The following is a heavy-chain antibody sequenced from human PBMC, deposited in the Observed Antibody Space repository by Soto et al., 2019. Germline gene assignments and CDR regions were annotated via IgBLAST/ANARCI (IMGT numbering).Heavy chain of an antibody. V-gene: IGHV3-33*01. J-gene: IGHJ3*02. CDR3: ARELRDIVVVPAAMSDAFDI. CDR1: GFTFSSYG. CDR2: IWYDGSNK. D-gene: IGHD2-2*01. Sequence: QVQLVESGGGVVQPGGSLRLSCAASGFTFSSYGMHWVRQAPGKGLEWVAVIWYDGSNKYYADSVKGRFTISRDNSKNALYLQMNSLRAEDTAVYYCARELRDIVVVPAAMSDAFDIWGQGTMVTVSS.